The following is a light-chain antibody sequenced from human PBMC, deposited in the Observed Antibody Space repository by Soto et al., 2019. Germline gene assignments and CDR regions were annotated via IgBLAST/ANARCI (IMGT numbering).Light chain of an antibody. V-gene: IGLV1-40*01. CDR2: RDT. CDR3: QSYNNSRIVYV. CDR1: TSNIGASYD. J-gene: IGLJ1*01. Sequence: QSALTQPPSVSGAPGQRVTISCTGSTSNIGASYDVHWYQQFPGAAPKLLIYRDTHRPSGIPNRFSGSKSGTSASLAIFGLQLGDEAVYSCQSYNNSRIVYVFGTGTKLPVL.